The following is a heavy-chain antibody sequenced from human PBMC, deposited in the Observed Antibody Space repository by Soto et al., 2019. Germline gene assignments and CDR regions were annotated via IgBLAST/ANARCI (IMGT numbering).Heavy chain of an antibody. J-gene: IGHJ6*02. CDR2: MSGDGRT. V-gene: IGHV3-23*01. CDR3: AKEVKNSGSYFYYYYYGMDV. D-gene: IGHD1-26*01. CDR1: GFTFSDSV. Sequence: PGGSLRLSCVGSGFTFSDSVMAWVRQAPGKGLEWLSVMSGDGRTRYALSVTGRFTISRDNSKNTLYLQMRSLRAEDAAAYYCAKEVKNSGSYFYYYYYGMDVWGQGTTVTVSS.